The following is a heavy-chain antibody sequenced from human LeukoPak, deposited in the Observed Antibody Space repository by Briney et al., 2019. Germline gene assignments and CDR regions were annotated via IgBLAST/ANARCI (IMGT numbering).Heavy chain of an antibody. J-gene: IGHJ5*02. CDR3: ARLVYGDYGEYNWFDP. CDR1: GGTFSSYA. D-gene: IGHD4-17*01. CDR2: IIPILGIA. V-gene: IGHV1-69*04. Sequence: GASVKVSCKASGGTFSSYAISWVRQAPGQGLEWMGRIIPILGIANYAQKFQGRVTITADKSTSTAYMELSSLRSEDTAVYYCARLVYGDYGEYNWFDPWGQGTLVTVSS.